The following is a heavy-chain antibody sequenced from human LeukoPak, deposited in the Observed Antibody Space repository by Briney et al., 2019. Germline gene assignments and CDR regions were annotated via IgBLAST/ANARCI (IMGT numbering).Heavy chain of an antibody. Sequence: ASXXVSCKASGYTFTSYYMHWVRQAPGQGLEGMGIINPSVCSTTYAQKFQGTVTMTRDTSTGTVYMELSSLRSEDTAVYYCTRASVAGRRFDYWGQGTLVTVSS. V-gene: IGHV1-46*03. CDR1: GYTFTSYY. J-gene: IGHJ4*02. CDR3: TRASVAGRRFDY. D-gene: IGHD6-19*01. CDR2: INPSVCST.